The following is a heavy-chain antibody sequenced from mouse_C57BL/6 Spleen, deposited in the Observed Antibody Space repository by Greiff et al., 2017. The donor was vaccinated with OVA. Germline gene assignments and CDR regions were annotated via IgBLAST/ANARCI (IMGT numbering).Heavy chain of an antibody. Sequence: QVQLQQPGAELVKPGASVKLSCKASGYTFTSYWMHCVKQRPGRGLEWIGRIDPNSGGTKYNEKFKSKATLTVDKPSSTAYMQLSSLTSEDSAVYYCARGIYGSSPYYYAMDYWGQGTSVTVSS. CDR1: GYTFTSYW. D-gene: IGHD1-1*01. J-gene: IGHJ4*01. V-gene: IGHV1-72*01. CDR2: IDPNSGGT. CDR3: ARGIYGSSPYYYAMDY.